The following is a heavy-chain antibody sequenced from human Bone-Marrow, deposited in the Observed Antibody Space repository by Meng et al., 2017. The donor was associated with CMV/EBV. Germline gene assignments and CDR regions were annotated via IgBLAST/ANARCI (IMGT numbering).Heavy chain of an antibody. CDR2: IRYDGSNK. D-gene: IGHD3-3*01. J-gene: IGHJ5*02. V-gene: IGHV3-30*02. CDR3: ARAERFDFWGGHTNSFDP. Sequence: GESLKISCAASGFTFSSYGMHWVRQAPGKGLEWVAFIRYDGSNKYYADSVKGRFTISRDNSKNTLYLQMNSLRGEDTALYYCARAERFDFWGGHTNSFDPWGQGTLVTVFS. CDR1: GFTFSSYG.